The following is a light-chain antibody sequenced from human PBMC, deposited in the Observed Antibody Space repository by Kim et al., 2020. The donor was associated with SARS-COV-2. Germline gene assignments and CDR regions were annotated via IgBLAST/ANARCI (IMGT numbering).Light chain of an antibody. CDR2: RDK. Sequence: SYELTQPLSVSVALGQTATIPCGGNNIENKNVHWYHQRPGQAPVLVMYRDKKRPSGIPERLSGSNSGNTATLTFSRVEAGDEGDYYCQVWDSRTVVFGGGTKLAVL. J-gene: IGLJ2*01. CDR3: QVWDSRTVV. V-gene: IGLV3-9*01. CDR1: NIENKN.